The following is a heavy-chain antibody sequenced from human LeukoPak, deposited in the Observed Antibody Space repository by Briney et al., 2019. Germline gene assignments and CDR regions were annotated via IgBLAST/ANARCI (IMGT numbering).Heavy chain of an antibody. D-gene: IGHD3-10*01. CDR2: INHSGST. CDR1: GGSFSGYY. Sequence: SETLSLTCAVYGGSFSGYYCSWIRQPPGKGLEWIGEINHSGSTNYNPSLKSRVTISVDTSKNQFSLKLSSVTAADTAVYYCARLVRMVRGVIPLLYYYGMDVWGQGTTVTVSS. J-gene: IGHJ6*02. V-gene: IGHV4-34*01. CDR3: ARLVRMVRGVIPLLYYYGMDV.